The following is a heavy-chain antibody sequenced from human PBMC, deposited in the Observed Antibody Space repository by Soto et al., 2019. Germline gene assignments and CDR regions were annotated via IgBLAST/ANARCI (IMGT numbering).Heavy chain of an antibody. CDR1: GFTVSSNY. V-gene: IGHV3-53*01. J-gene: IGHJ4*02. CDR3: ARESSSGWSYFDY. CDR2: IYSGGST. Sequence: ESGGGLIQPGGSLRLSCAASGFTVSSNYMNWVRQAPGKGLEWVSVIYSGGSTSYADSVKGRFTISRDNSKNTLYLQMNSLRAEDTAVYSCARESSSGWSYFDYWGQGTLVTVSS. D-gene: IGHD6-19*01.